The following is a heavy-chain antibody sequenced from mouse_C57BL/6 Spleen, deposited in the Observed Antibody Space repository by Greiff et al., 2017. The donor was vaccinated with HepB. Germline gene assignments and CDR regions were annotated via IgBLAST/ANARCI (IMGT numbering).Heavy chain of an antibody. CDR3: TRLEEGYDAMDY. V-gene: IGHV1-15*01. Sequence: QVQLQQSGAELVRPGASVTLSCKASGYTFTDYEMHWVKQTPVHGLEWIGAIDPETGGTAYNQKFKGKAILTADKSSSTAYMELRSLTSEDSAVYYCTRLEEGYDAMDYWGQGTSVTVSS. CDR1: GYTFTDYE. CDR2: IDPETGGT. J-gene: IGHJ4*01.